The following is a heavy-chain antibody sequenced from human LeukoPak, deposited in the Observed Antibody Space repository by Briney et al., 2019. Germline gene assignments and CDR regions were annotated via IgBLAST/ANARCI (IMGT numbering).Heavy chain of an antibody. J-gene: IGHJ4*02. V-gene: IGHV4-59*01. CDR2: IYYSGST. CDR3: ARFRSLYYDTSGTTFDY. D-gene: IGHD3-22*01. Sequence: PSETLSLTCTVSGGSISGYFWNWTRQPPGKGLEWIGYIYYSGSTNYNPSLKSRVTMSVDTSKNQFSLTLNSVTAADTAVYYCARFRSLYYDTSGTTFDYWGQGTLVTVSS. CDR1: GGSISGYF.